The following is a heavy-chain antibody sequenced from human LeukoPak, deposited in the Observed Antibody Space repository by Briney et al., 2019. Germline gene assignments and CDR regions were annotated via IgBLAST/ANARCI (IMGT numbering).Heavy chain of an antibody. CDR3: ARRESGAFDI. CDR2: IYHSGGT. Sequence: GSLRLSCAASGFTFSSYAMSWVRQPPGKGLEWIGEIYHSGGTNYNPSLKSRVTISVDKSKNQFSLKLSSVTAADTAVYYCARRESGAFDIWGQGTMVTVSS. J-gene: IGHJ3*02. CDR1: GFTFSSYAM. V-gene: IGHV4-4*02. D-gene: IGHD3-10*01.